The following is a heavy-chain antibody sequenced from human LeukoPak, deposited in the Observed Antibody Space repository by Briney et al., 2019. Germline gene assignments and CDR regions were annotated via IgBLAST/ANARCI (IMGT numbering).Heavy chain of an antibody. CDR1: GYTFTSYG. J-gene: IGHJ4*02. Sequence: ASVKVSCKASGYTFTSYGISWERQAPGQGLEWMGWISAYNGNTNYAQKLQGRVTMTTDTSTSTDYMELRSLRSDNRPMHYCAASRDYYGSGPPRDYFDYWGQGTLVTVSS. CDR3: AASRDYYGSGPPRDYFDY. V-gene: IGHV1-18*01. CDR2: ISAYNGNT. D-gene: IGHD3-10*01.